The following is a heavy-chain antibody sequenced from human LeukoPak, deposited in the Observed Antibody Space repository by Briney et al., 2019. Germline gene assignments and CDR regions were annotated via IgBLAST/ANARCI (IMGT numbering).Heavy chain of an antibody. Sequence: GGSLRLSCTASGFTFGDYAMSWVRQAPGKGLEWVSFIRSRAYGGTTDYPAAVKDRLTISRNDSKCIGYLHTNSLKTEATAVYYCTGGDGNDFDYWGQGTLVTVSS. V-gene: IGHV3-49*04. CDR2: IRSRAYGGTT. D-gene: IGHD1-1*01. CDR3: TGGDGNDFDY. CDR1: GFTFGDYA. J-gene: IGHJ4*02.